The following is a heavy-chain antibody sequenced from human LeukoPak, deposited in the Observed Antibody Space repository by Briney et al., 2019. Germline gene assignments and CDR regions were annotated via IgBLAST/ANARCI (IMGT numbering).Heavy chain of an antibody. CDR2: IKQDGSEK. D-gene: IGHD5-18*01. J-gene: IGHJ4*02. V-gene: IGHV3-7*01. CDR3: ARERGWQLWSQNFDY. Sequence: GGSLRLSCAASGFTFSSYWMSWVRQAPGKGLEWVANIKQDGSEKYYVDSVKGRFTISRDNAKNSLYLQMNSLRAEDTAVYYCARERGWQLWSQNFDYWGQGTLVTVSS. CDR1: GFTFSSYW.